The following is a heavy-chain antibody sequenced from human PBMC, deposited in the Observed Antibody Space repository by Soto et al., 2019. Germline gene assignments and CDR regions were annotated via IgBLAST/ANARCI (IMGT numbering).Heavy chain of an antibody. D-gene: IGHD3-3*01. CDR3: ARADYDFWSGYYEYGMDV. J-gene: IGHJ6*02. V-gene: IGHV4-30-2*01. Sequence: PSETLSLTCAVSGGSISSGGYSWSWIRQPPGKGLEWIGYIYHSGSTYYNPSLKSRVTISVDRSKNQFSLKLSSVTAADTAVYYCARADYDFWSGYYEYGMDVWGQGTTVTVSS. CDR2: IYHSGST. CDR1: GGSISSGGYS.